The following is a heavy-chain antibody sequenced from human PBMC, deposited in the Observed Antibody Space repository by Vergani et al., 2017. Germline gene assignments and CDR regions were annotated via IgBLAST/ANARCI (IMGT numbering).Heavy chain of an antibody. V-gene: IGHV1-18*01. J-gene: IGHJ4*02. CDR3: ARRMRSGSDMFFDY. Sequence: QVQLVQSGAEVKKPGASVKVSCKASGYTFTDYGIIWVRQAPGQGLEWMGWISPYNGHTNYAQKYQGRVTMTTDTSTSTAYMELRSLRSDDTAVFFCARRMRSGSDMFFDYWGQGTLVTVSS. CDR1: GYTFTDYG. CDR2: ISPYNGHT. D-gene: IGHD3-10*01.